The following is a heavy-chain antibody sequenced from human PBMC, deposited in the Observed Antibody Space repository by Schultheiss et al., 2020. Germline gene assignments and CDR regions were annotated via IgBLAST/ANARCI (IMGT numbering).Heavy chain of an antibody. Sequence: ASVKVSFKASGYTFTGYYMHWVRQAPGQGLEWMGWINPNSGGTNYAQKFQGWVTMTRDTSISTAYMELSRLRSDDTAVYYCARDRVSFALGGCIVVAGARGVDPWGQGTLVTVSS. CDR3: ARDRVSFALGGCIVVAGARGVDP. CDR1: GYTFTGYY. J-gene: IGHJ5*02. D-gene: IGHD2-2*01. V-gene: IGHV1-2*04. CDR2: INPNSGGT.